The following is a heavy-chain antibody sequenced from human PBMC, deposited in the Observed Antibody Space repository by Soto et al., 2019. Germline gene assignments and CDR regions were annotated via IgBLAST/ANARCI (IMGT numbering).Heavy chain of an antibody. CDR1: GLTFDSHW. Sequence: GGSLRLSCVASGLTFDSHWMTWVRQAPGKALEWVANIKQDGSEKYYVDSVKGRFTISRDNAKNSLFLQMNSLRAEDTAVYYCASRPPVRHSPGVFVFWGPGLLVSV. CDR3: ASRPPVRHSPGVFVF. J-gene: IGHJ4*02. D-gene: IGHD3-10*01. V-gene: IGHV3-7*03. CDR2: IKQDGSEK.